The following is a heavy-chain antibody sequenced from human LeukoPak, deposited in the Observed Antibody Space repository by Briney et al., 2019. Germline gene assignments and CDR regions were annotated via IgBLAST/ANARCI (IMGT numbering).Heavy chain of an antibody. J-gene: IGHJ4*02. Sequence: GGSLRLSCAASGFTFSSYAMHWVRQAPGKGLEWVAVISYDGSNKYYADSVKGRFTISRDNSKNTLYLQMNSLRAEDTAVYYCARPYIAAAYDYWGQGTLVTVSS. CDR3: ARPYIAAAYDY. CDR1: GFTFSSYA. V-gene: IGHV3-30-3*01. CDR2: ISYDGSNK. D-gene: IGHD6-13*01.